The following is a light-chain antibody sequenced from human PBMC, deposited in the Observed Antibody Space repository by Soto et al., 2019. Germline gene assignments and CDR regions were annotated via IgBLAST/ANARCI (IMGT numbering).Light chain of an antibody. CDR2: LVS. V-gene: IGKV2-28*01. CDR3: QQDHTWPIT. CDR1: QSLLHSNGHNY. Sequence: EIVVTQSQLSLPVTPGEPASISCRSSQSLLHSNGHNYVDWYLQKPGRSPQLLIYLVSNRASGVPDRFSGSGSGTEFTLTISSLQSEDCAIYYCQQDHTWPITFGGGTKVDIK. J-gene: IGKJ4*01.